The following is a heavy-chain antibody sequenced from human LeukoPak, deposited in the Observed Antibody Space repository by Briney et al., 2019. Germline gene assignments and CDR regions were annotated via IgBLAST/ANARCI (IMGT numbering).Heavy chain of an antibody. CDR1: GFTFSNHG. Sequence: QPGRSLRLSCAASGFTFSNHGMHWVRQAPGKGLEWVALIWYDGSNKEYAESVKGRFTISRDNSKNTLYLQMNSLRDEDTAVYYCARPVSSSWLDAFDIWGQGTMVTVSS. J-gene: IGHJ3*02. CDR3: ARPVSSSWLDAFDI. V-gene: IGHV3-33*01. CDR2: IWYDGSNK. D-gene: IGHD6-13*01.